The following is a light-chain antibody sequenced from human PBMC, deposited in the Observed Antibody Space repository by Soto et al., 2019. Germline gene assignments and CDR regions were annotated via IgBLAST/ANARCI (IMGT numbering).Light chain of an antibody. CDR2: EGT. J-gene: IGLJ2*01. Sequence: QSALTQPASVSGSPGQSITISCSGASSDVGPYKLVAWYQQHPDKAPKLIIHEGTKRPSGVSSRFSGSQSGTTASLTISGPQAEDEADYYCCSYAASDLVFGGGTKLTVL. V-gene: IGLV2-23*01. CDR1: SSDVGPYKL. CDR3: CSYAASDLV.